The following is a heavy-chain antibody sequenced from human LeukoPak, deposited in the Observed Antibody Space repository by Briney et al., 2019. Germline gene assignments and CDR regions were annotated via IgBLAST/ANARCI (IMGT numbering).Heavy chain of an antibody. Sequence: AGGSLRLSCAASGFTFSSYAMHWARQAPGKGLEWVAVISYDGSNKYYADSVKGRFTISRDNSKNTLYLQMNSLRTEDMAVYYCARDRYCSSTSCYSAYYYGMDVWGQGTTVTVSS. V-gene: IGHV3-30*04. D-gene: IGHD2-2*02. J-gene: IGHJ6*02. CDR3: ARDRYCSSTSCYSAYYYGMDV. CDR2: ISYDGSNK. CDR1: GFTFSSYA.